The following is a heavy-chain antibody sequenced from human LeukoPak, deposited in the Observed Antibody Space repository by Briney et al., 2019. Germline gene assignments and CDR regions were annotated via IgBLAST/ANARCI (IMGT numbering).Heavy chain of an antibody. CDR3: ARDEVVPAATGVDY. CDR1: GYTFTGYY. CDR2: INPNSGGT. J-gene: IGHJ4*02. Sequence: ASVKVSCKASGYTFTGYYMHWVRQAPGQGLEWMGWINPNSGGTNYAQKFQGRVTMTRDTSISTAYKELSRLRSDDTAVYYCARDEVVPAATGVDYWGQGTLVTVSS. V-gene: IGHV1-2*02. D-gene: IGHD2-2*01.